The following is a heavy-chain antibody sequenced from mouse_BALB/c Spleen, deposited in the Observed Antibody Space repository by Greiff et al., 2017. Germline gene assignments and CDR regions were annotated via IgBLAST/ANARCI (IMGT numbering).Heavy chain of an antibody. V-gene: IGHV14-3*02. D-gene: IGHD2-2*01. Sequence: VQLQQSGAELVKPGASVKLSCTASGFNIKDTYMHWVKQRPEQGLEWIGRIDPANGNTKYDPKFQGKATITADTSSNTAYLQLSSLTSEDTAGYDCARDFGYDGSWFAYWGQGTLVTVSA. CDR3: ARDFGYDGSWFAY. CDR1: GFNIKDTY. J-gene: IGHJ3*01. CDR2: IDPANGNT.